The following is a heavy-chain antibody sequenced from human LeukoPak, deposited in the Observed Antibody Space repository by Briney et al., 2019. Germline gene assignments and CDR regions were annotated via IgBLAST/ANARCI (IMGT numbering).Heavy chain of an antibody. D-gene: IGHD3/OR15-3a*01. CDR1: GYTFTSYD. V-gene: IGHV1-8*01. Sequence: ASVKVSCKASGYTFTSYDINWVRQATGQGPEWMGWMNPNSGNTGYAQKFQGRVTMTRNTSISTAYMELSSLRSEDTAVYYCARGARGRRRAMIFGITNYYYYYMDVWGKGTTVTVSS. J-gene: IGHJ6*03. CDR2: MNPNSGNT. CDR3: ARGARGRRRAMIFGITNYYYYYMDV.